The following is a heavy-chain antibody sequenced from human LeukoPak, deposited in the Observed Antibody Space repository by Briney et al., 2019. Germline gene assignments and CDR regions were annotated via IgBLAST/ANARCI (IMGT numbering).Heavy chain of an antibody. CDR3: ARPAVAGLRAGGYDY. D-gene: IGHD6-19*01. CDR1: GFTFSSYW. V-gene: IGHV3-7*01. CDR2: IKQDGSEK. Sequence: QPGGSLRLSCAASGFTFSSYWMSWVRQAPGKGLEWVANIKQDGSEKYYVGSVKGRFTISRDNAKNTLYLQMNSLRVEDTAVYYCARPAVAGLRAGGYDYWGQGTLVTVSS. J-gene: IGHJ4*02.